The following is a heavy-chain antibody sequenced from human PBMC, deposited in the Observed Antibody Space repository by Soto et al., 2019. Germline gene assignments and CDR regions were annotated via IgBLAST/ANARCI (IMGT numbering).Heavy chain of an antibody. CDR1: GGSISSYY. Sequence: SETLSLTCTVSGGSISSYYWSWIRQPPGKGLEWIGYIYYSGSTNYNPSLKSRVTISVDTSKNQFSLKLSSVTAADTAVYYCAREHPVCGMDVWGQGTTVTVSS. J-gene: IGHJ6*02. V-gene: IGHV4-59*01. CDR2: IYYSGST. CDR3: AREHPVCGMDV.